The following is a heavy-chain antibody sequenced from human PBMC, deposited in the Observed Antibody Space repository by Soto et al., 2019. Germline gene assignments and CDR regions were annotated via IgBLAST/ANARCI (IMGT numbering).Heavy chain of an antibody. CDR3: ARGHDGGNFRTFDY. CDR2: IIPIFGTA. D-gene: IGHD2-21*02. Sequence: VASVKVSCKASGGTFSSYAISWVRQAPGQGLEWMGGIIPIFGTANYARKFQGRVTITADESTSTAYMELSSLRSEDTAVYYCARGHDGGNFRTFDYWGQGTLVTVSS. J-gene: IGHJ4*02. CDR1: GGTFSSYA. V-gene: IGHV1-69*13.